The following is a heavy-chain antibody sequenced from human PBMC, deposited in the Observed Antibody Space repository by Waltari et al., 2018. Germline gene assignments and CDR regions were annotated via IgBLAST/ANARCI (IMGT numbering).Heavy chain of an antibody. CDR1: GYTFTGYY. V-gene: IGHV1-2*06. CDR2: INPNSGGT. D-gene: IGHD2-21*02. CDR3: ARFVTFYDAFDI. J-gene: IGHJ3*02. Sequence: QVQLVQSGAEVKKPGASVKVSCKASGYTFTGYYMHWVQQAPGQGLGGMGRINPNSGGTNYAQKFQGRVTMTRDTSISTAYMELSRLRSDDTAVYYCARFVTFYDAFDIWGQGTMVTVSS.